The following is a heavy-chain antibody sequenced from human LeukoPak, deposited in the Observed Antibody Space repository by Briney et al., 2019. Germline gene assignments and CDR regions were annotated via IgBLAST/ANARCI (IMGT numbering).Heavy chain of an antibody. CDR3: ASDWVGDTETLDNYRGMDV. J-gene: IGHJ6*02. D-gene: IGHD3-16*01. CDR2: ISGYNGET. V-gene: IGHV1-18*01. Sequence: ASVKVSCKASGYTFVSYGISWVRQAPGQGLEWMGWISGYNGETNSAEKFQGRVAVTIDRSRSTAYLEMRSVRSDDTAIYCASDWVGDTETLDNYRGMDVWGQGATVIVSS. CDR1: GYTFVSYG.